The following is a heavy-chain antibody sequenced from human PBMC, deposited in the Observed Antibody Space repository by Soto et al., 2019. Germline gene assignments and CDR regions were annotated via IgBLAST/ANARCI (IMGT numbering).Heavy chain of an antibody. J-gene: IGHJ5*02. CDR1: GGSISSSSYF. CDR3: ARHPSDFWFDP. CDR2: IYYSGST. V-gene: IGHV4-39*01. D-gene: IGHD2-21*02. Sequence: QLQLQESGPGLVKPSETLSLTCSVSGGSISSSSYFWGWIRQPPGKGLEWIGSIYYSGSTYYNPSLKSRVTGSGDTSKNQFSLKLSSVTAADTAVYYCARHPSDFWFDPWGQGTLVTVSS.